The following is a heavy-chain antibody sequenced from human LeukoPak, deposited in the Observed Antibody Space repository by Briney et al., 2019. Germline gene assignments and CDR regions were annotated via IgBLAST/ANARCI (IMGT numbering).Heavy chain of an antibody. D-gene: IGHD6-19*01. V-gene: IGHV4-4*07. CDR1: GDSITYFY. CDR3: ARHSSGPGGEFDP. Sequence: SETLSLTCSVSGDSITYFYWSWIRQAAGKGLEWIGRISSSGSTDYNASLKSRVTISVDTSKNQFSLKLSSVTAADTAVYYCARHSSGPGGEFDPWGQGTLVTVSS. CDR2: ISSSGST. J-gene: IGHJ5*02.